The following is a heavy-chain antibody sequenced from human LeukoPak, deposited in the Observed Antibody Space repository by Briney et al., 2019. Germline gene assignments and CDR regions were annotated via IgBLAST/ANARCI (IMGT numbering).Heavy chain of an antibody. CDR2: ISSSSTI. CDR3: ATGPLLTGYYDC. Sequence: GGSLRLSCAASGFTFSSYSMNWVRQAPGKGLEWVSYISSSSTIYYADSVKGRFTISRDNAKNSLYLQMNSLRAEDTAVYYCATGPLLTGYYDCWGQGTLVTVSS. J-gene: IGHJ4*02. CDR1: GFTFSSYS. D-gene: IGHD3-9*01. V-gene: IGHV3-48*01.